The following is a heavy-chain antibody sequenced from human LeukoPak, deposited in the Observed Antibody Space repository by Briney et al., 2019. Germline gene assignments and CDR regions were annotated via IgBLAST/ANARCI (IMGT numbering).Heavy chain of an antibody. J-gene: IGHJ4*02. CDR2: IGKNGNLR. CDR1: GFIFSDYY. Sequence: GGSLRLSCSASGFIFSDYYMSWIRQAPGKGLEWISYIGKNGNLRDYADSVKGRFTVSRDNDRNLMYLEMNSLRAEDTAVYYCARELGTTGTTYFDSWGQGTLVTVSS. V-gene: IGHV3-11*04. D-gene: IGHD1-1*01. CDR3: ARELGTTGTTYFDS.